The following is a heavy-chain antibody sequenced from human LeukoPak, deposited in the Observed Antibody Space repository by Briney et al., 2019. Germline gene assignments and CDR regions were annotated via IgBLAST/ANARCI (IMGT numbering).Heavy chain of an antibody. CDR2: INPSGGST. CDR1: GYTFTGYY. CDR3: ARIGEDCGGDCYSFDY. Sequence: ASVKVSCKASGYTFTGYYMHWVRQAPGQGLEWMGIINPSGGSTSYAQKFQGRVTMTRDTSTSTVYMELSSLRSEDTAVYYCARIGEDCGGDCYSFDYWGQGTLVTVSS. D-gene: IGHD2-21*02. J-gene: IGHJ4*02. V-gene: IGHV1-46*01.